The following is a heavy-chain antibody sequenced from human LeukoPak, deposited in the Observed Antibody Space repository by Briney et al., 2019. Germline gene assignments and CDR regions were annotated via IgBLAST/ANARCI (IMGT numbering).Heavy chain of an antibody. J-gene: IGHJ3*02. CDR3: AKDRSFVGAYDAFDI. V-gene: IGHV3-30*18. Sequence: PGGSLRLSCAASGFTFSNYGMHWVRQAPGKGLEWVTFISYDESSKYYADSVKGRFTISRDNSKNTLYLQMNSLRAEDTAVYYCAKDRSFVGAYDAFDIWGQGTMVTVSS. CDR2: ISYDESSK. CDR1: GFTFSNYG. D-gene: IGHD1-26*01.